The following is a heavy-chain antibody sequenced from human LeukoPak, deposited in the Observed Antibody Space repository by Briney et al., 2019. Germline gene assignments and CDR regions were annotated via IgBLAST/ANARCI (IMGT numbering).Heavy chain of an antibody. Sequence: GGSLRPSCAASGFSFSSYWMSWVRQTPENGLEFVGNIDRDGGVRNYMDSLKGRFTISRDNAKNSLYLQMNSLRAEDTAVYYCVAQIIVVPAATDWGQGTLVTVSS. CDR1: GFSFSSYW. CDR2: IDRDGGVR. V-gene: IGHV3-7*01. D-gene: IGHD2-2*01. J-gene: IGHJ4*02. CDR3: VAQIIVVPAATD.